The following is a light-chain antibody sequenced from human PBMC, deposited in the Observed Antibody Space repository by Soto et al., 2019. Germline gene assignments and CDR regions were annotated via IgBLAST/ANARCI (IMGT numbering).Light chain of an antibody. Sequence: QMTQSASSVSASLGDRVTITCRASQSVSSSLKWYQQKSANAPTRLIYGVARMQGGGTSRISGSGSGTDFTLSISSMQDEDVVTYYCQQSYATSSLTFGQGTRLEIK. J-gene: IGKJ5*01. V-gene: IGKV1-39*01. CDR2: GVA. CDR3: QQSYATSSLT. CDR1: QSVSSS.